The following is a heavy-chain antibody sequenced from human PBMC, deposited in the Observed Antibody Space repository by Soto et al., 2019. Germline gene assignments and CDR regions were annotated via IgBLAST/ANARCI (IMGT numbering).Heavy chain of an antibody. J-gene: IGHJ5*02. CDR2: SYHSGST. Sequence: QLQLQESGSGLVKPSQTLSLTCAVSGGSISSGGYSWSWLRQPPGKGLEWIGYSYHSGSTYYNPSLKSRVTRSVDRSKNQFSLKLSSVTAADTAVYYCARIPGYSSGWYWFDPWGQGTLVTVSS. CDR3: ARIPGYSSGWYWFDP. V-gene: IGHV4-30-2*01. D-gene: IGHD6-19*01. CDR1: GGSISSGGYS.